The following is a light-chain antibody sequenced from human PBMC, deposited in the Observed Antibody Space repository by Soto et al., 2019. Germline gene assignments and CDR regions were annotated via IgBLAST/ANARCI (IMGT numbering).Light chain of an antibody. J-gene: IGKJ4*01. Sequence: EIVLTQSPATLSLTPGERATLSCRASQSVRSYLAWYQLKPGQAPRLLIYDASNRATGIPARFSGSGSGTDFTLTISTLEPEDFAVYYCQQRNKSPTFGGGTKVEIK. CDR2: DAS. CDR1: QSVRSY. CDR3: QQRNKSPT. V-gene: IGKV3-11*01.